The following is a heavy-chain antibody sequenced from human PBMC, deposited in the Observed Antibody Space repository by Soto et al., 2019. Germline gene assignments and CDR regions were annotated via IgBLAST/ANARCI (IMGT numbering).Heavy chain of an antibody. CDR3: TRSRGGDTDYFHDAFDI. V-gene: IGHV4-31*03. CDR2: IYYGGRT. CDR1: GGSVNSVGHY. D-gene: IGHD3-9*01. J-gene: IGHJ3*02. Sequence: SETLSLTCSVSGGSVNSVGHYWSWIRQHPGKGLEWIGYIYYGGRTDFNPSLKSRVLISADTSKNQFSLNLNSVTVADTAVYYCTRSRGGDTDYFHDAFDIWGPGTMVT.